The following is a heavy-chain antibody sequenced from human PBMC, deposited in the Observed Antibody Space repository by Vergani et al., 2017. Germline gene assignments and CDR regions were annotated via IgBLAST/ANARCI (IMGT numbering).Heavy chain of an antibody. Sequence: QVQLVETGGGVVQPGGSLRLYCATSGFSFNTYGAHWVRQAPGKGLEWVAFIGYDGRIKYNADSVKGRFTIYKDNTVDMLSLQMNSLRPDDTAVYYCVRGGRGDHGDFWSRLGPWGQGTRVIVSS. CDR1: GFSFNTYG. J-gene: IGHJ5*02. V-gene: IGHV3-30*02. D-gene: IGHD3-3*01. CDR2: IGYDGRIK. CDR3: VRGGRGDHGDFWSRLGP.